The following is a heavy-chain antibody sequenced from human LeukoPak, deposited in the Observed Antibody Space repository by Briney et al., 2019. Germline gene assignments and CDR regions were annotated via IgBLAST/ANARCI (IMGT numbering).Heavy chain of an antibody. CDR3: ARNENSGGGYFDY. CDR1: VFPFSDYA. V-gene: IGHV3-23*01. D-gene: IGHD5-12*01. J-gene: IGHJ4*02. CDR2: ISPSASHK. Sequence: GGSLRLSCAASVFPFSDYAMTWDRQAPGQGLEWVAAISPSASHKYYADFVGGRFTISRDNSKNTLDLQMSSLRAEDTAVYYCARNENSGGGYFDYWGKSTLVTVSS.